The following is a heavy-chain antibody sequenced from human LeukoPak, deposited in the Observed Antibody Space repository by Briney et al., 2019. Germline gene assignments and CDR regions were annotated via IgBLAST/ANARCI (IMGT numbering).Heavy chain of an antibody. CDR3: ARGPDYVWGSYRFRRYFDY. CDR2: INHSGST. J-gene: IGHJ4*02. Sequence: SETLSLTCAVYGGSFSGYYWSWIHQPPGKGLEWIGEINHSGSTNYNPSLKSRVTISVDTSKNQFSLKLSSVTAADTAVYYCARGPDYVWGSYRFRRYFDYWGQGTLVTVSS. V-gene: IGHV4-34*01. CDR1: GGSFSGYY. D-gene: IGHD3-16*02.